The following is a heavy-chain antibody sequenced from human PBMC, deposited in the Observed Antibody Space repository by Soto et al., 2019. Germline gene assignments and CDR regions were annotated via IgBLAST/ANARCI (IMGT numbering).Heavy chain of an antibody. CDR2: IDPSDSQT. Sequence: GESLKISCKGSGYSFAGYWITWVRQKPGKGLEWMGRIDPSDSQTYYSPSFRGHVTISVTKSITTVFLQWSSLRASDTAMYYCVRQLYDSDTGPHFQYYFDSWGPGTPLTVSS. CDR1: GYSFAGYW. D-gene: IGHD3-22*01. CDR3: VRQLYDSDTGPHFQYYFDS. V-gene: IGHV5-10-1*01. J-gene: IGHJ4*02.